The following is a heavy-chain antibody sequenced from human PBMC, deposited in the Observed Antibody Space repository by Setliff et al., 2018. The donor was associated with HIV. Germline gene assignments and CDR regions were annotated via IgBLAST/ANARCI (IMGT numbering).Heavy chain of an antibody. CDR2: IRSKANGGTT. CDR1: GFSFGDYV. J-gene: IGHJ4*02. Sequence: PGGSLRLSCTASGFSFGDYVMNWVRQAPGKGLEWVGFIRSKANGGTTEYAASVKGRFTISRDDSKSIAYLQMNSPKTEDTAVYYCTRDDYCIEHWGQGTLVTVSS. D-gene: IGHD4-17*01. V-gene: IGHV3-49*04. CDR3: TRDDYCIEH.